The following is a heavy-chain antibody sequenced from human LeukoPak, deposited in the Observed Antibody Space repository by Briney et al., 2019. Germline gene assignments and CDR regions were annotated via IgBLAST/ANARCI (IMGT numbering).Heavy chain of an antibody. CDR2: IYPGDSDT. CDR3: ARRTVADTGGYYFDY. J-gene: IGHJ4*02. CDR1: GYSFTNYW. D-gene: IGHD6-19*01. V-gene: IGHV5-51*01. Sequence: GESLKISCKASGYSFTNYWIGWVRQMPGKGLEWMGIIYPGDSDTGHSPSFQGQVTISADKSISTAYLQWSSLKASDTAMYYCARRTVADTGGYYFDYWGQGTLVTVSS.